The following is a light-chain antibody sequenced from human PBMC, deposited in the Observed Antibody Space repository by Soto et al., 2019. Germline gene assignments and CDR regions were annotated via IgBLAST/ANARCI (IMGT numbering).Light chain of an antibody. Sequence: EIVVTQSPGTLSVSPGERVTLSCRANRNIISNLAWYQQKPGQAPRLLIYGASSRAIHTPDRFSGSGSGTDFTLTISGLEPEDFAVYYCQHFGNSLWTFGQGTKVDIK. CDR1: RNIISN. J-gene: IGKJ1*01. V-gene: IGKV3-20*01. CDR3: QHFGNSLWT. CDR2: GAS.